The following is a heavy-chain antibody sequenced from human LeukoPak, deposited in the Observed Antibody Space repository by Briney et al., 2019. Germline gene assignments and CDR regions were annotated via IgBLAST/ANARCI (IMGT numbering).Heavy chain of an antibody. Sequence: PSETLSLTCAVSGGSFSGYYWSWVRHPPGKGLEWVGDINHSGSTNFNASLESRVTISVDTSKNQFSLKLSSVTAAGTAVYYWARVGSWGLVRTLGWLEPWGQGTLVTVSS. CDR2: INHSGST. CDR3: ARVGSWGLVRTLGWLEP. CDR1: GGSFSGYY. V-gene: IGHV4-34*01. D-gene: IGHD6-6*01. J-gene: IGHJ5*02.